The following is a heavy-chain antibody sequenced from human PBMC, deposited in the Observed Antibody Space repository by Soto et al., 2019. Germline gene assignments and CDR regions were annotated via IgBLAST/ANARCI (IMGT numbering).Heavy chain of an antibody. Sequence: SETLSLTCTVSGGSISSGGYSWSWIRQPPGKGLEWIGYIYHSGSTNYNPSLKSRVTISVDTSKNQFSLKLTSVTAADTAVYYCARQKYSPWFDPWGQGTLVTVSS. CDR2: IYHSGST. J-gene: IGHJ5*02. D-gene: IGHD2-15*01. CDR1: GGSISSGGYS. CDR3: ARQKYSPWFDP. V-gene: IGHV4-30-2*01.